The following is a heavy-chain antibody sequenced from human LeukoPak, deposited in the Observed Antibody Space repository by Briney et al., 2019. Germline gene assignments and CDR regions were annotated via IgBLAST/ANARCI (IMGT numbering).Heavy chain of an antibody. Sequence: GGPLRLSCAASGFTFSSYSMNWVRQALGKGIEWVSYISSSSTTYYADSVKGRFTISRDNAKNSLYLQMNSLRDEDTAVYYCASGSGISHPDYWGQGTLVTVSS. CDR1: GFTFSSYS. D-gene: IGHD3-10*01. V-gene: IGHV3-48*02. J-gene: IGHJ4*02. CDR2: ISSSSTT. CDR3: ASGSGISHPDY.